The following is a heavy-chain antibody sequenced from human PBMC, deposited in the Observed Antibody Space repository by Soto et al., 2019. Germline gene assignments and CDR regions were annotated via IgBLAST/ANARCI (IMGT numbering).Heavy chain of an antibody. Sequence: ASVKVSCKASGYTFTSYAMHWVRQAPGQRLEWMGWINAGNGNTKYSQKFQGRATITRDTSASTAYMELSSLRSEDTAVYYCARGTRTYYFDYWGQGTLVTVSS. D-gene: IGHD1-1*01. J-gene: IGHJ4*02. CDR2: INAGNGNT. V-gene: IGHV1-3*01. CDR3: ARGTRTYYFDY. CDR1: GYTFTSYA.